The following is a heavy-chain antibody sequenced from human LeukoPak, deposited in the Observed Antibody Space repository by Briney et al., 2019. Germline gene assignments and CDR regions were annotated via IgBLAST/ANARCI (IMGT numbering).Heavy chain of an antibody. CDR1: GFTFSSYA. V-gene: IGHV3-23*01. D-gene: IGHD5-12*01. CDR3: AKDGGGNRGYDFGYYGMDV. Sequence: GGSLRLSCAASGFTFSSYAMSWVRQAPGKGLEWVSAISGSGGSTYYADSVKGGFTISGDNSKNTLYLQMNSQRAEDTAVYYCAKDGGGNRGYDFGYYGMDVWGKGTTVTVSS. J-gene: IGHJ6*04. CDR2: ISGSGGST.